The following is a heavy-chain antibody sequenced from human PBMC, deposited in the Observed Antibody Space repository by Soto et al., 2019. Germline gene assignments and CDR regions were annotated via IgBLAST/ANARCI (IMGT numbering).Heavy chain of an antibody. CDR2: IIPIFGTA. D-gene: IGHD3-3*01. CDR1: GGTFSSYA. V-gene: IGHV1-69*13. Sequence: SVKVSCKASGGTFSSYAISWVRQAPGQGLEWMGGIIPIFGTANYAQKFQGRVTITADESTSTAYMELSSLRSEDTAVYYCARVKEVWSGYYSGYYFDYWGQGTLVTVSS. J-gene: IGHJ4*02. CDR3: ARVKEVWSGYYSGYYFDY.